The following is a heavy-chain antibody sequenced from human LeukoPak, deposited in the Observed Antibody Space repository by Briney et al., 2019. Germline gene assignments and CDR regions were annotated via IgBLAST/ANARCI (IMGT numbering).Heavy chain of an antibody. Sequence: TGGSLRLSCAASGFTFSTYWMTWVRQAPGKGLEWVANIRQEGSEKNYVDSVKGRFTISRDNAKNSLYLQMNSLRAEDTAVYYCAREVDYWGQGTLVTVSS. J-gene: IGHJ4*02. CDR3: AREVDY. V-gene: IGHV3-7*01. CDR1: GFTFSTYW. CDR2: IRQEGSEK.